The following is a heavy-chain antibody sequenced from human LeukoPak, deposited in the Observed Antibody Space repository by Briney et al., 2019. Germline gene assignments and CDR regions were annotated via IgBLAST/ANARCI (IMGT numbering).Heavy chain of an antibody. J-gene: IGHJ4*02. V-gene: IGHV4-39*07. CDR2: INDSGST. Sequence: SETLSLTCTVSGGSISSSSYYWAWIRQPPGKGLEWIGEINDSGSTNYNPSLKSRVTISVDTSKNQFSLKVNSVTAADTAVYHCARRTVHSQQLDLHWGQGTLVSVSS. CDR1: GGSISSSSYY. CDR3: ARRTVHSQQLDLH. D-gene: IGHD6-13*01.